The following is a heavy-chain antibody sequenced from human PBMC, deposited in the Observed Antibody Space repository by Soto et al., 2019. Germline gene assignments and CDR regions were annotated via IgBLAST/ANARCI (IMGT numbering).Heavy chain of an antibody. CDR1: GYTFTGYY. J-gene: IGHJ5*02. Sequence: RASVKVSCKASGYTFTGYYMHWVRQAPGQGLEWMGWINPNSGGTNYAQKFQGRVTMTRDTSISTAYMELSRLRSDDTAVYYCARARGALRTSQLSNWFDPWGQGTLVTVSS. D-gene: IGHD2-2*01. V-gene: IGHV1-2*02. CDR3: ARARGALRTSQLSNWFDP. CDR2: INPNSGGT.